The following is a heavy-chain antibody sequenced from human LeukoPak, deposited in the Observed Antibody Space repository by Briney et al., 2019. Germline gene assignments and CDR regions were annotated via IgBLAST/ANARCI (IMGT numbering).Heavy chain of an antibody. CDR2: IYYSGST. J-gene: IGHJ1*01. D-gene: IGHD6-19*01. CDR1: VRPMSRYY. CDR3: ERTTTVSKQWLVQAEYFQH. V-gene: IGHV4-59*07. Sequence: SDTLTLPCTVWVRPMSRYYWLWIRHPRGKGLEWLGYIYYSGSTNYNPSLKSRVTISVDTSNNKFSLKLSSVTAADTAVYYYERTTTVSKQWLVQAEYFQHWGQGTLVTVSS.